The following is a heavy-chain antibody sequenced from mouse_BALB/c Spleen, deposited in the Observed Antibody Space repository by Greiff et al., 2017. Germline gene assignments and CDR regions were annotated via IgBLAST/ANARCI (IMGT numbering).Heavy chain of an antibody. CDR1: GFTFSDYS. J-gene: IGHJ4*01. CDR2: ISDGGSYT. V-gene: IGHV5-4*02. D-gene: IGHD2-1*01. CDR3: ARDPYGNYPVYAMDY. Sequence: EVKLMESGGGLVKPGGSLKLSCAASGFTFSDYSMYWVRQTPEKRLEWVATISDGGSYTYYPDSVKGRFTISRDNAKNNLYLQMSSLKSEDTAMYYCARDPYGNYPVYAMDYWGQGTSVTVSS.